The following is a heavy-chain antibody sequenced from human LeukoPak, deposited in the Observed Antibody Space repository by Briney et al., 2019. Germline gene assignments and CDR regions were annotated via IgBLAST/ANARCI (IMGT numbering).Heavy chain of an antibody. D-gene: IGHD1-20*01. J-gene: IGHJ5*02. CDR3: ARERASNNFNNWLDP. CDR2: INHSGSA. CDR1: GFTFSSYW. Sequence: PGGSLRLSCAASGFTFSSYWMSWIRQPPGKGLEWIGDINHSGSANYNPSLKSRVTISVDKSVRQFFLKISPVIVADTAIYYCARERASNNFNNWLDPWGPGTLVTVSS. V-gene: IGHV4-34*08.